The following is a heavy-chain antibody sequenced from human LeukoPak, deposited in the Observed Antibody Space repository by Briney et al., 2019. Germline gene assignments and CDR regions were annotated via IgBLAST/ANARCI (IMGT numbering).Heavy chain of an antibody. Sequence: GGSLRLSCAAPGFTFSSYAMHWVRQAPGKGLEWVAVISYDGSNKYYADSVKGRFTISRDNSKNTLYLQMNSLRAEDTAVYYCARKIYYGSGSYLDYWGQGTLVTVSS. D-gene: IGHD3-10*01. CDR3: ARKIYYGSGSYLDY. J-gene: IGHJ4*02. CDR2: ISYDGSNK. CDR1: GFTFSSYA. V-gene: IGHV3-30-3*01.